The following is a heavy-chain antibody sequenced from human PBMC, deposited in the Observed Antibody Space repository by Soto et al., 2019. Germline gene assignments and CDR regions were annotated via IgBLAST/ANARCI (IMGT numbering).Heavy chain of an antibody. V-gene: IGHV4-39*01. CDR2: IYYSGST. Sequence: PSETLSLTCTVSGGSISSGSYYWDWIRQPPGRGLEWIGSIYYSGSTYYNPSLKSRATIFVDTSKNQFSLKLSSVTAADTAVYYCARHHLSRKVFHIWGQGTMVTVSS. CDR3: ARHHLSRKVFHI. J-gene: IGHJ3*02. CDR1: GGSISSGSYY.